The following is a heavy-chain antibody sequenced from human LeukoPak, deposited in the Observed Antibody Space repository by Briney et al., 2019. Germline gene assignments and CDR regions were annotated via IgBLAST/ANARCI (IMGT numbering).Heavy chain of an antibody. Sequence: ASVKVSCKASGYTFTGYYMHWVRQAPGQGLEWMGWINPNSGGTNYAKKFQGRVTMTRDTSISTADMELSRLRSDDTAVYYCARDQRGLQHLDYWGQGTLVTVSS. D-gene: IGHD4-11*01. J-gene: IGHJ4*02. CDR2: INPNSGGT. V-gene: IGHV1-2*02. CDR3: ARDQRGLQHLDY. CDR1: GYTFTGYY.